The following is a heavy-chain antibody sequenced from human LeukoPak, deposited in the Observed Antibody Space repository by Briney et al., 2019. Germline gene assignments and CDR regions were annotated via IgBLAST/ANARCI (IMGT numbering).Heavy chain of an antibody. CDR1: GFTFSSYS. V-gene: IGHV3-48*01. D-gene: IGHD4/OR15-4a*01. CDR3: ARDLSDYGATRFDY. J-gene: IGHJ4*02. Sequence: PGGSLRLSCAASGFTFSSYSMKWVRQAPGKGLEWVSYISSSSSTSITIYYADSVKGRFTISRDNAKNSLYLQMNSLRAEDTAVYYCARDLSDYGATRFDYWGQGTLVTVSS. CDR2: ISSSSSTSITI.